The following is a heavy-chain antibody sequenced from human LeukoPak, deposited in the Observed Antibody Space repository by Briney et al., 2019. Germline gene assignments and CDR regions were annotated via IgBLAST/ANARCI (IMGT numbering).Heavy chain of an antibody. Sequence: SETLSLTCAVYGGSFSGYYWSWIRQPPGKGLEWIGEINHSGSTNYNPSLTSRVTISVDTSKNQFSLKLSSVTAADTAVYYCASSSFFAYWGQGTLVTVSS. D-gene: IGHD6-13*01. CDR3: ASSSFFAY. J-gene: IGHJ4*02. V-gene: IGHV4-34*01. CDR2: INHSGST. CDR1: GGSFSGYY.